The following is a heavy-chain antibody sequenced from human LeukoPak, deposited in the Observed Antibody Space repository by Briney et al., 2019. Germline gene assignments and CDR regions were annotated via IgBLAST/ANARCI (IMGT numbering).Heavy chain of an antibody. CDR1: GYTFTSYY. CDR2: INPSGGST. V-gene: IGHV1-46*01. D-gene: IGHD1-1*01. CDR3: ARDQATTGTTTADP. J-gene: IGHJ5*02. Sequence: ASVRVSCKASGYTFTSYYMHWVRQAPGQGLEWMGIINPSGGSTSYAQKFQGRVTITADKSTSTAYMELSSLRSEDTAVYYCARDQATTGTTTADPWGQGTLVTVSS.